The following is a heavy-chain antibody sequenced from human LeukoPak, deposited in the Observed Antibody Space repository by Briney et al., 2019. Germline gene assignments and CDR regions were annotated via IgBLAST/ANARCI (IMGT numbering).Heavy chain of an antibody. D-gene: IGHD1-26*01. CDR1: GFTFSSYA. J-gene: IGHJ4*02. Sequence: PGGSLKLSCAASGFTFSSYAMHWVRQAPGKGLEWVAVISYDGSNKYYADSVKGRFTISRDNAENSLYLQMNSLRVEDTAVYYCAARSSGNPYFWGQGTLVTVSS. CDR2: ISYDGSNK. V-gene: IGHV3-30-3*01. CDR3: AARSSGNPYF.